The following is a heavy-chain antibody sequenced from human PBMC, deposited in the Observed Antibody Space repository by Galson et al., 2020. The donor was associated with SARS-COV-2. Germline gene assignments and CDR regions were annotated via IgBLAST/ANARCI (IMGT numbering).Heavy chain of an antibody. CDR1: GGSISSGGYY. J-gene: IGHJ4*02. V-gene: IGHV4-31*03. CDR3: ARLHGIRACGGVSFDY. CDR2: IYYSGST. Sequence: SETLSLTCTVSGGSISSGGYYWSWIRQHPGKGLEWIGYIYYSGSTYYNPSLKSRVTISVDTSKNQFSLKLSSVTAADTAVYYCARLHGIRACGGVSFDYWGQGTLVTVSS. D-gene: IGHD3-16*01.